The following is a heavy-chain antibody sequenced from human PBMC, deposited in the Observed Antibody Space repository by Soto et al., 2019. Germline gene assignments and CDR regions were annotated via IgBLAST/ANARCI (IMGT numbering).Heavy chain of an antibody. CDR1: GGTFSSYA. CDR3: ARDSPNSSGWPHSYYGMDV. V-gene: IGHV1-69*13. J-gene: IGHJ6*04. Sequence: SVKVSCKASGGTFSSYAISWVRQAPGQGLEWMGGIIPIFGTANYAQKFQGRVTITADESTSTAYMELSSLRSEDTAVYYCARDSPNSSGWPHSYYGMDVWGKGTTVTVSS. CDR2: IIPIFGTA. D-gene: IGHD6-19*01.